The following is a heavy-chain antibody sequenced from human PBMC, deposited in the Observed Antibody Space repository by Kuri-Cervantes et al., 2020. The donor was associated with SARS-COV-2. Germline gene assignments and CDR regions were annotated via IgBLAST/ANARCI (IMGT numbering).Heavy chain of an antibody. CDR2: IKPDGSDK. V-gene: IGHV3-7*04. D-gene: IGHD2-15*01. J-gene: IGHJ6*02. Sequence: GESLKISCAASGFTFSNFWMSWVRQAPGKGLEWVANIKPDGSDKYYVDSVKGRFTISRDNAKNSLYLQMNSLRPEDTAVYYCAREDVVPATLRGYYYNNGMDVWGQGTTVTVSS. CDR1: GFTFSNFW. CDR3: AREDVVPATLRGYYYNNGMDV.